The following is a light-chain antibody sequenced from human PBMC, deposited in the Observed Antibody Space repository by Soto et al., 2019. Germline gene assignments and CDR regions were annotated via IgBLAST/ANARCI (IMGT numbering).Light chain of an antibody. CDR3: QQYGSSPIT. J-gene: IGKJ5*01. Sequence: EIVLTQSPCTRSFAPGPRATPSFRSSQSVSSSYLAWYQQKPGQAPRLLIYGASSRATGIPDRFSGSGSGTDFTLTISRLEPEDFAVYYCQQYGSSPITFGQGTRLEIK. CDR2: GAS. V-gene: IGKV3-20*01. CDR1: QSVSSSY.